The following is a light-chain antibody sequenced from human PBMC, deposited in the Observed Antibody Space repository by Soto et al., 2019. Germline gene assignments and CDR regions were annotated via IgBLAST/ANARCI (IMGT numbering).Light chain of an antibody. CDR3: SAYTVSRTYV. Sequence: QSVIRDPASVCWSPGASITISCTGTSSGVGAYNFVSWHQQHPGKAPKLMIYNVYDRPSGISYRFSGSKSGNTASLTISGLQGEDQADYYCSAYTVSRTYVFGTGTKVTVL. CDR2: NVY. CDR1: SSGVGAYNF. V-gene: IGLV2-14*03. J-gene: IGLJ1*01.